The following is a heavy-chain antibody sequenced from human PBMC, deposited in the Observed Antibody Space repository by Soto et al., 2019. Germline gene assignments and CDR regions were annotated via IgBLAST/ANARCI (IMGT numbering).Heavy chain of an antibody. D-gene: IGHD3-10*01. CDR2: IYYSGST. J-gene: IGHJ4*02. CDR1: GGSISSSGYY. V-gene: IGHV4-39*01. CDR3: ARRSYYGSGSIFDY. Sequence: SETLSLTCTVSGGSISSSGYYWGWIRQPPGKGLEWIGNIYYSGSTNYNPSLKSRVTISVDTSKNQFSLKVSSVTAADTAVYYCARRSYYGSGSIFDYWSQGTLVTVSS.